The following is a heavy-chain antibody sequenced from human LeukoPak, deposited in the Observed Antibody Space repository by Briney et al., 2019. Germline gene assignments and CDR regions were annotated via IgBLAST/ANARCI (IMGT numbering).Heavy chain of an antibody. CDR1: GGSINSNDYF. CDR2: IDYSGDT. D-gene: IGHD3/OR15-3a*01. Sequence: SEALSLTCIVSGGSINSNDYFWGWIRQPPGKGLECIGSIDYSGDTYYNPSLKGRVTISLDTSKNHFSLKLSSVTAADTAVYYCAREVNHYGLRRNSFDPWGQGTKVTVSS. CDR3: AREVNHYGLRRNSFDP. J-gene: IGHJ5*02. V-gene: IGHV4-39*07.